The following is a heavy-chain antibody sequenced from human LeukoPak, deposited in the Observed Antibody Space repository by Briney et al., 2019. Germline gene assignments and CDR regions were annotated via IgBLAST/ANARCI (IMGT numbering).Heavy chain of an antibody. CDR1: GFTFSSYG. CDR3: AKDGEGRYCSSTSCYDLDY. V-gene: IGHV3-30*18. CDR2: ISYDGSNK. J-gene: IGHJ4*02. D-gene: IGHD2-2*01. Sequence: GGSLRLSCAASGFTFSSYGMHWVRQAPGKGLEWVAVISYDGSNKYYADSVKGRFTISRDNSKNTLYLQMNNLRAEDTAVYYCAKDGEGRYCSSTSCYDLDYWGQGTLVTVST.